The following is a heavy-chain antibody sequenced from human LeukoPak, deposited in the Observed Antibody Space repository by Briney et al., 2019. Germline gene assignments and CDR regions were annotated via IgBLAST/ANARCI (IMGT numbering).Heavy chain of an antibody. V-gene: IGHV3-43*01. CDR1: GFTFAEYT. J-gene: IGHJ4*02. D-gene: IGHD6-25*01. CDR3: VKDLVAALDY. Sequence: GGSLRLSCAASGFTFAEYTMHWVRQAPGKGLEWVSLISWNGARIHYGDSVKGRFTISRDNSKNSLYLQMNSLRTGDTALYYCVKDLVAALDYWGQGTLVTVSS. CDR2: ISWNGARI.